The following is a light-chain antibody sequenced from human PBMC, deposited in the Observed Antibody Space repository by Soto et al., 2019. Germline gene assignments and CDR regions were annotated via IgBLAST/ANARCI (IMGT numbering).Light chain of an antibody. CDR3: QQLNSYPQT. V-gene: IGKV1-9*01. Sequence: IQLTQSPSSLSASIGDRVTITCRASQGISSYLAWYQQKPGKAPKLLIYPGSTLQSGVPSRFSGSESGTDFTLTISSLQPEDFATYFCQQLNSYPQTFGQGTKVDIK. CDR1: QGISSY. J-gene: IGKJ1*01. CDR2: PGS.